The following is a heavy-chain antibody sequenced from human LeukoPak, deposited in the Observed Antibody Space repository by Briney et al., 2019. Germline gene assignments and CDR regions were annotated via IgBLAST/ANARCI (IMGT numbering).Heavy chain of an antibody. V-gene: IGHV3-48*03. D-gene: IGHD1-1*01. Sequence: GGSLRLSCAASGFTFSNFEMNWVRQAPGEGLEWVSYISNSARTIFYADSVKGRFTISRDNAKKSLYLQMNSLRVEDTAVYYCARVYPTGYFYYMDVWGIGATVTVS. CDR1: GFTFSNFE. CDR2: ISNSARTI. J-gene: IGHJ6*03. CDR3: ARVYPTGYFYYMDV.